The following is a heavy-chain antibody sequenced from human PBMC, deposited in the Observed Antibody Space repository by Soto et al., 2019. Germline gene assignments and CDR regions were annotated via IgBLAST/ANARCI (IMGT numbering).Heavy chain of an antibody. J-gene: IGHJ4*02. D-gene: IGHD3-9*01. CDR3: ARGGRGSGLYFLYYFDL. V-gene: IGHV4-59*01. Sequence: SETLSLTCTVSGGSISSYYWTWIRQSPGKGLEWIGEIYHTGSTKYNPSLKSRVAISADMSKNQFSLTVRSVTPADTAVYYCARGGRGSGLYFLYYFDLWGQGTLVTVSS. CDR2: IYHTGST. CDR1: GGSISSYY.